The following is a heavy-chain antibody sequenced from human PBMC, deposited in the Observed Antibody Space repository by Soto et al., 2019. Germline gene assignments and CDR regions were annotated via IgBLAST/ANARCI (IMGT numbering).Heavy chain of an antibody. Sequence: GGSLRLSCAASGFTFSTYTLNWVRQAPGKGLEWVSSISSGSSYIYYAGSVKGRFTISRDNAKNSLYLQMNSLRAEDTAVYYCARGVYYFDYWGQGT. J-gene: IGHJ4*02. V-gene: IGHV3-21*01. CDR2: ISSGSSYI. CDR3: ARGVYYFDY. CDR1: GFTFSTYT.